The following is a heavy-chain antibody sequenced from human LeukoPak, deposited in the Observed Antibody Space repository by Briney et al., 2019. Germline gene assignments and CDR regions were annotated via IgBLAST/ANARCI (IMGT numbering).Heavy chain of an antibody. Sequence: ASVKVSCRASGYTFTSYAMHWVRQAPGQRLEWMGWINAGNGNTKYSQKFQGRVTITRDTSASTAYMELSSLRSEDTAVYYCASGAAAGINWFDPWGQGTLVTVSS. D-gene: IGHD6-13*01. V-gene: IGHV1-3*01. J-gene: IGHJ5*02. CDR1: GYTFTSYA. CDR2: INAGNGNT. CDR3: ASGAAAGINWFDP.